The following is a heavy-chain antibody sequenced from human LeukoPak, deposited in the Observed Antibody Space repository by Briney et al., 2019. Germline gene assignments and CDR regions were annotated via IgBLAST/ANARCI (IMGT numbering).Heavy chain of an antibody. CDR2: ISISTTTI. Sequence: PGGSLRLSCAASGFSFSSYSMNWVRQAPGKGLEWVSYISISTTTIYYADSVKGRFTISRDNAKNSLYLQMNSLRAEDTAVFYCARTPYDFWSASYSYYFDYWGQGTLVTVSS. V-gene: IGHV3-48*01. D-gene: IGHD3-3*01. CDR1: GFSFSSYS. CDR3: ARTPYDFWSASYSYYFDY. J-gene: IGHJ4*02.